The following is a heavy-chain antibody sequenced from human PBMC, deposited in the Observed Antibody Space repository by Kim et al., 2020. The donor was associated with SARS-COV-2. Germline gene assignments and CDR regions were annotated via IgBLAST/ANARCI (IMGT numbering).Heavy chain of an antibody. D-gene: IGHD6-6*01. J-gene: IGHJ4*02. CDR2: ISNSGGTT. CDR3: ARDLDSSSSYFDS. V-gene: IGHV3-64*02. CDR1: GFTVRSHA. Sequence: GGSLRLSCVGSGFTVRSHALHWVRQAPGQGLEFVSGISNSGGTTSYAASVKGRFTISRDNSKNTLFLQRSSLRPEDTAVYYCARDLDSSSSYFDSWGRGVLVTVSS.